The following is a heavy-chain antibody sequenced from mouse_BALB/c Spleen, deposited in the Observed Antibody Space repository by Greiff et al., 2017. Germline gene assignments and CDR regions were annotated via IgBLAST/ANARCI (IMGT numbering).Heavy chain of an antibody. V-gene: IGHV3-6*02. D-gene: IGHD2-1*01. CDR1: GYSITSGYY. J-gene: IGHJ4*01. CDR2: ISYDGSN. Sequence: EVKLMESGPGLVKPSQSLSLTCSVTGYSITSGYYWNWLRQFPGNKLEWMGYISYDGSNNYNPSLKNRISITRDTSKNQFFLKLNSVTTEDTATYYCAIYYDYDAMDYWGQGTSVTVSS. CDR3: AIYYDYDAMDY.